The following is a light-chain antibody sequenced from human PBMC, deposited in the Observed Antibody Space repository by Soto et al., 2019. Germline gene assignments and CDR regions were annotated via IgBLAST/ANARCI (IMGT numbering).Light chain of an antibody. V-gene: IGKV1-39*01. Sequence: IEVTQSPSSLAASLGDRVTITCRASQTIGTYVNWYRQKSGAAPELLIYDASTLQSGVPSRFRGGASGTDFTLTISSLQLDDFATYYCQQYDNLPPITFGQGTKVDIK. CDR1: QTIGTY. CDR2: DAS. J-gene: IGKJ1*01. CDR3: QQYDNLPPIT.